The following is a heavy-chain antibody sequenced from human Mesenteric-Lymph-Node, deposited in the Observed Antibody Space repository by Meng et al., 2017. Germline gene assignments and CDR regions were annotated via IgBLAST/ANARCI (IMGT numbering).Heavy chain of an antibody. CDR1: RYTFTSYY. J-gene: IGHJ4*02. D-gene: IGHD3-3*01. V-gene: IGHV7-4-1*02. CDR2: INTNTGNP. CDR3: ARALRFLSTYYFDY. Sequence: LIQSGTEVKKSGPSVKASCKASRYTFTSYYMNWVRQAPGQGLEWMGWINTNTGNPTYAQGFTGRFVFSLDTSVSTAYLQISSLKAEDTAVYYCARALRFLSTYYFDYWGQGTLVTVSS.